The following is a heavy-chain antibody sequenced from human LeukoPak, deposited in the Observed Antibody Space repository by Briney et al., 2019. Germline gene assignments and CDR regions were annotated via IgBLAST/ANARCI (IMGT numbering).Heavy chain of an antibody. V-gene: IGHV3-23*01. CDR1: GFTFSSYW. D-gene: IGHD1-1*01. Sequence: PGGSLRLSCAASGFTFSSYWMSWIRQAPGKGLEWVSAISGGGEDTYYPDSVKGRFTISRDNSKNTLYLQMNSLRAEDTAIYYCAKPRAMTTGVGRYFDLWGRGTLVTVSS. CDR3: AKPRAMTTGVGRYFDL. CDR2: ISGGGEDT. J-gene: IGHJ2*01.